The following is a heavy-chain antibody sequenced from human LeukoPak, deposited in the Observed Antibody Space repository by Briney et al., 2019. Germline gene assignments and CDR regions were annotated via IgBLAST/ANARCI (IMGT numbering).Heavy chain of an antibody. D-gene: IGHD6-6*01. V-gene: IGHV5-51*01. Sequence: GESLKTSCKGSGYSFTSYWIGWVRQMPGKGLEWMGIIYPGDSDTRYSPSFQGQVTISADKSISTAYLQWSSLKASDTAMYYCARRPSSSSGYNWFDPWGQGTLVTVSS. J-gene: IGHJ5*02. CDR2: IYPGDSDT. CDR1: GYSFTSYW. CDR3: ARRPSSSSGYNWFDP.